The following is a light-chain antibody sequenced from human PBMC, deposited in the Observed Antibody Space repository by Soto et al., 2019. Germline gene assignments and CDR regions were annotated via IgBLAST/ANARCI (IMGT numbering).Light chain of an antibody. CDR2: EDY. V-gene: IGLV2-23*01. CDR3: CSYTRSSTYYV. J-gene: IGLJ1*01. CDR1: TSDLGSSNL. Sequence: QSVLTQPASVSGSPGQSITISCTETTSDLGSSNLVSWYQEHPGKAPKVMIYEDYQRPSGVSNRFSGSKSGNTASLTISGLQAEDEADYYCCSYTRSSTYYVFGTGTKLTVL.